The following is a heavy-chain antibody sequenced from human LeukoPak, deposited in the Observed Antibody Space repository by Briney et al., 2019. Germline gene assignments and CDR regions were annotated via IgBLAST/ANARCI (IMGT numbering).Heavy chain of an antibody. J-gene: IGHJ4*02. D-gene: IGHD4-17*01. CDR1: GFTFSSYE. Sequence: GGSLRLSCAASGFTFSSYEMNWVRLAPGKGLEWVSCISSSGSNIYYADSVKGRFTISRDNAKNSLYLQMSNLRAEDTAVYYCARENDYGDRPFDYWGQGTLVTVSS. V-gene: IGHV3-48*03. CDR2: ISSSGSNI. CDR3: ARENDYGDRPFDY.